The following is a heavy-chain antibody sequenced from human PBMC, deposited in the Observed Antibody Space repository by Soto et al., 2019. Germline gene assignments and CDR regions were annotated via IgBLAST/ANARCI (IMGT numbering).Heavy chain of an antibody. CDR3: ARDHNRVGGYNWFDA. Sequence: QVQLVESGGGVVQPGKSLRLSCVASGFTFTEHGMHSVRQAPGKGLEWVAVIFDDGINKYYADSVKGRFTISRDTSKSTLYLQMNSLRAEDTAVYYCARDHNRVGGYNWFDAWGQGTLVTVSS. V-gene: IGHV3-33*01. D-gene: IGHD3-16*01. J-gene: IGHJ5*02. CDR1: GFTFTEHG. CDR2: IFDDGINK.